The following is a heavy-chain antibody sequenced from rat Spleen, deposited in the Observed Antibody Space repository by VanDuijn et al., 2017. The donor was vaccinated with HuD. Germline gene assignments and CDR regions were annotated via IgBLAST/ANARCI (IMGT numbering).Heavy chain of an antibody. J-gene: IGHJ3*01. D-gene: IGHD1-6*01. CDR3: ASHGPRISRFAY. CDR1: GFTFSDYY. V-gene: IGHV5-7*01. CDR2: ISYDGSST. Sequence: EVQLAESGGGLVQPGRSLKLSCAASGFTFSDYYMAWVRQAPTEGLEWVATISYDGSSTYYRDSVKGRFTISRDNARGTLYLQMNSLRSEDTATYYCASHGPRISRFAYWGQGTLVTVSS.